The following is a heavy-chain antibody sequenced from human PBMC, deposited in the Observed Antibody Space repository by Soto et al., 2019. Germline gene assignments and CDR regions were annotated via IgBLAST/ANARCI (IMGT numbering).Heavy chain of an antibody. J-gene: IGHJ3*02. D-gene: IGHD6-19*01. V-gene: IGHV4-4*02. CDR2: MYHSGST. Sequence: SETLSLTSAVSGGSISSRNWWSWVRQPPGKGLEWIGQMYHSGSTNYNPSLKSRDTISVDKSKNQFSLKLSSVTAAATAVYYCARVPPYSSGWPDAFNIWGQGTMVTV. CDR3: ARVPPYSSGWPDAFNI. CDR1: GGSISSRNW.